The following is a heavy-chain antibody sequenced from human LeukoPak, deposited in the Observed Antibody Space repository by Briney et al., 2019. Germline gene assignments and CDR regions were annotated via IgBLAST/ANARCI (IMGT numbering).Heavy chain of an antibody. Sequence: GGSLRLSCAASGFTFSSYEMSWVRQAPGKGLEWVSYISSSGSAIYYADSVKGQFTISRDNAKNSLYLQMNSLRAEDTAVYYCARESGSPDVFDIWGQGTMVTVSS. CDR2: ISSSGSAI. CDR1: GFTFSSYE. V-gene: IGHV3-48*03. D-gene: IGHD1-26*01. J-gene: IGHJ3*02. CDR3: ARESGSPDVFDI.